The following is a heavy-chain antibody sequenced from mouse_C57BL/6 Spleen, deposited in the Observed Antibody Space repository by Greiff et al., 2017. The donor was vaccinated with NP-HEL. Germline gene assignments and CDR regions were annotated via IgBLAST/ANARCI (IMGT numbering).Heavy chain of an antibody. Sequence: EVMLVESGGDLVKPGGSLKLSCAASGFTFSSYGMSWVRQTPDKRLEWVATISSGGSYTYYPDSVKGRFTISRDNAKNTLYLQMSSLKSEDTAMYYCARQGDGVDYWGQGTTLTVSS. V-gene: IGHV5-6*02. CDR3: ARQGDGVDY. CDR1: GFTFSSYG. CDR2: ISSGGSYT. D-gene: IGHD3-3*01. J-gene: IGHJ2*01.